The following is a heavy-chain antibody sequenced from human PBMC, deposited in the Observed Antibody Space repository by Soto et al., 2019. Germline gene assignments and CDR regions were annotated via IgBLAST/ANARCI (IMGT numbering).Heavy chain of an antibody. Sequence: QVQLVQSGAEVKKPGSSVKVSCKASGGTFSSYTISWVRQAPGQGLEWMGRIIPILGTANYAQKFQGRVTIXAVXATSTAYMELSSLRSEDTAVYYCATSTTGTTHFDYWGQGTLVTVSS. V-gene: IGHV1-69*08. CDR3: ATSTTGTTHFDY. J-gene: IGHJ4*02. D-gene: IGHD1-1*01. CDR2: IIPILGTA. CDR1: GGTFSSYT.